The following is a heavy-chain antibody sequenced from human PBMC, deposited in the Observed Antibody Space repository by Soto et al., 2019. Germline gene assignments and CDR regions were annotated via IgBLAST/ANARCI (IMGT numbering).Heavy chain of an antibody. CDR2: IHSDGSST. Sequence: EVQLLESGGGLVQPGESLRLSCAASGFTFSYYWMHWVRQAPGMGLVWVSRIHSDGSSTTYAYSVKGRFTISRDNARNTLYLQMNSLRAEDTAVSYCARGDRGAFDLWGQGTVVTVSS. D-gene: IGHD1-26*01. CDR3: ARGDRGAFDL. V-gene: IGHV3-74*01. J-gene: IGHJ3*01. CDR1: GFTFSYYW.